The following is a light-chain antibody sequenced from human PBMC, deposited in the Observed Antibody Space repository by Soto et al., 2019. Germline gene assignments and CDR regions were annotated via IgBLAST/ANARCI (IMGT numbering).Light chain of an antibody. Sequence: QLVLTQSSSASASLGSSVKLTCTLSSGHSSYIIAWHQQQPGKAPRYLMKLEGSGSYNKGSGVPDRFSGSSSGADRYLTISNLQFEDKADYYCETWDSNTHVFGGGTKVTVL. J-gene: IGLJ3*02. V-gene: IGLV4-60*02. CDR2: LEGSGSY. CDR3: ETWDSNTHV. CDR1: SGHSSYI.